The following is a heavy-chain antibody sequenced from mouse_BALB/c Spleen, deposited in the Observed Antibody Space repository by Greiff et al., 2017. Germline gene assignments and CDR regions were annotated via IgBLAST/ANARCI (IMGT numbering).Heavy chain of an antibody. CDR3: ARSGGSRWFAY. D-gene: IGHD1-1*01. CDR1: GYSITSDYA. J-gene: IGHJ3*01. Sequence: VQLQQSGPGLVKPSQSLSLTCTVTGYSITSDYAWNWIRQFPGNKLEWMGYISYSGSTSYNPSLKSRISITRDTSKDQFFLQLNSVTTEDTATYYCARSGGSRWFAYWGQGTLVTVSA. CDR2: ISYSGST. V-gene: IGHV3-2*02.